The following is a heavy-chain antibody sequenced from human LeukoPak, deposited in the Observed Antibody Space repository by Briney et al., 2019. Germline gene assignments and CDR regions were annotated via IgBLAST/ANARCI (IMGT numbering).Heavy chain of an antibody. Sequence: GGSLRLSCAASGFTFDDYAMHWVRQAPGKGLEWVAVISYDGSNKYYADSVKGRFTISRDNSKNTLYLQMNSLRAEDTAVYYCARDFFPIVDSSWYEIGYWGQGTLVTVSS. CDR1: GFTFDDYA. V-gene: IGHV3-30-3*01. D-gene: IGHD6-13*01. J-gene: IGHJ4*02. CDR2: ISYDGSNK. CDR3: ARDFFPIVDSSWYEIGY.